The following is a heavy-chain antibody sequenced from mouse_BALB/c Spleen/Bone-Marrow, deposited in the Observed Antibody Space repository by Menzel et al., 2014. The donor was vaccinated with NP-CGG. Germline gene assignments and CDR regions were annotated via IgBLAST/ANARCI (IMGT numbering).Heavy chain of an antibody. V-gene: IGHV1-37*01. J-gene: IGHJ2*01. Sequence: DVKLVESGPELVKPGASVKISCKTSGYSFTDYFMNWVKQSHGKSPEWIGRINPNNGDTFYNQKFEGKATLTVDKSSSTAHMELLNLTSEDSAVYYCGRWANWGQGTTLTVSS. CDR1: GYSFTDYF. CDR3: GRWAN. CDR2: INPNNGDT.